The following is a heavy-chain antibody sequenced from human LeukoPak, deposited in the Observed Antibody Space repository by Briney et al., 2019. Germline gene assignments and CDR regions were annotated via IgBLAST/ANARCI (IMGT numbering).Heavy chain of an antibody. J-gene: IGHJ4*02. CDR2: INPNSGGT. CDR1: GYTFSDYY. D-gene: IGHD6-13*01. V-gene: IGHV1-2*02. CDR3: ATNFYSNSWSLTD. Sequence: GASVKVSCKASGYTFSDYYIHWVRQAPGQGLEWMGWINPNSGGTNYAQKFQGRVTMTRDTSINTAYMELNRLTSDDTAVYYCATNFYSNSWSLTDWGQGTLVTVSS.